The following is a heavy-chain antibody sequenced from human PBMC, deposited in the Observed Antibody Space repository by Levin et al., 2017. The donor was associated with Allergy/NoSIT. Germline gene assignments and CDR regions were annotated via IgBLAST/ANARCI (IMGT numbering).Heavy chain of an antibody. CDR2: IKSKTDGGTT. CDR3: TSLGEIWFRELGDIGAFDI. CDR1: GFTFSNAW. J-gene: IGHJ3*02. V-gene: IGHV3-15*01. D-gene: IGHD3-10*01. Sequence: GGSLRLSCAASGFTFSNAWMSWVRQAPGKGLEWVGRIKSKTDGGTTDYAAPVKGRFTISRDDSKNTLYLQMNSLKTEDTAVYYCTSLGEIWFRELGDIGAFDIWGQGTMVTVSS.